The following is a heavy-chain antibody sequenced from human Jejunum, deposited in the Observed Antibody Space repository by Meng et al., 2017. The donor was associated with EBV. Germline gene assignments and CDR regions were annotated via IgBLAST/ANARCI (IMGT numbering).Heavy chain of an antibody. Sequence: QVQLVQSGAEVKKPGASVKVSCKASGYTFTSYGISWVRQAPGQGLEWMAWISAYNGKTNYAKNLQCRVTLTTDTSTTTTYMELRSLRSDDTAVYYCARDGPDYGNYINFDYWGQGTLVTVSS. V-gene: IGHV1-18*01. CDR1: GYTFTSYG. CDR3: ARDGPDYGNYINFDY. J-gene: IGHJ4*02. D-gene: IGHD4-11*01. CDR2: ISAYNGKT.